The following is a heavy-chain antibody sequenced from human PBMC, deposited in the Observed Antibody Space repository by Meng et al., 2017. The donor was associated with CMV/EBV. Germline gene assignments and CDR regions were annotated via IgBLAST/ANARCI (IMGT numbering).Heavy chain of an antibody. CDR3: ARESRILEWYSDYYGMDV. D-gene: IGHD3-3*01. J-gene: IGHJ6*02. Sequence: TFRGCGRGWGRHAPGDGLGWMRGIIPIFATAKYAQRCEGRVTITTDESTSTAYMELSSLRSEDTAVYYCARESRILEWYSDYYGMDVWGQGTTVTVSS. CDR1: TFRGCG. V-gene: IGHV1-69*05. CDR2: IIPIFATA.